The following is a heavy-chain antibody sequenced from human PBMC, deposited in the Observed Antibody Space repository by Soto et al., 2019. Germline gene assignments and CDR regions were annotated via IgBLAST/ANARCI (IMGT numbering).Heavy chain of an antibody. CDR1: NGSISGFY. CDR2: IHYSGRT. Sequence: PSETLSLTCMVSNGSISGFYWTWIRQPPGKILEWIGYIHYSGRTDYNPSLTSRATMSVDTSKNQFSLNLKSITAADTAVYYCVRVGVGIGNHFDSWGRGTLVTVSS. V-gene: IGHV4-59*12. D-gene: IGHD1-26*01. CDR3: VRVGVGIGNHFDS. J-gene: IGHJ4*02.